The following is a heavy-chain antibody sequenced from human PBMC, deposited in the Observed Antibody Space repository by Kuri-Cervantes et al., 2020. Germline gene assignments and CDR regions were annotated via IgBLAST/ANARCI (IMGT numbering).Heavy chain of an antibody. Sequence: PSVKVSCKASGYTFTGYYMHWVRQAPGQGLEWMGWINPNSGGTNYAQKFQGRVTMTRDTSISTAYMELSRLRSDDTAVYYCAKGLNDYSYFDYWGQGTLVTVSS. J-gene: IGHJ4*02. V-gene: IGHV1-2*02. CDR3: AKGLNDYSYFDY. D-gene: IGHD4-11*01. CDR2: INPNSGGT. CDR1: GYTFTGYY.